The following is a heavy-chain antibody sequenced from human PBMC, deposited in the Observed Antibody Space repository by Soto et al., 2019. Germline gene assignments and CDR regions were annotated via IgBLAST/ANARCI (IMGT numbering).Heavy chain of an antibody. Sequence: EGQLLESGGGLVQPGGSLRLSCAGSGFTSSTFGMSWVRQAPGKGLEWVSGISGSGDNTYYADSVKGRVTISRDKSKNTLFLQMNGLRAEDTAMYYCGGDPRGPEYWGQGTLVTVSS. D-gene: IGHD6-6*01. J-gene: IGHJ4*02. CDR1: GFTSSTFG. CDR2: ISGSGDNT. CDR3: GGDPRGPEY. V-gene: IGHV3-23*01.